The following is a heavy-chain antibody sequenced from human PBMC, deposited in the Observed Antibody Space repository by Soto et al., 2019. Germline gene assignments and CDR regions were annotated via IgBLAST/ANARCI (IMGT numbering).Heavy chain of an antibody. CDR2: LSGSGPTS. D-gene: IGHD6-19*01. V-gene: IGHV3-23*01. J-gene: IGHJ4*01. CDR1: GFTFSDYA. Sequence: EVQLLESGGGLVQPGGSLRLSCVASGFTFSDYAMSWVRQAPGKGLERVSGLSGSGPTSFYADSVQGRFTISRDNSKNSLSLQMDSMRIEDTSIYYCARIRSSGWYVFPAPLAHWGHGMLVTVSS. CDR3: ARIRSSGWYVFPAPLAH.